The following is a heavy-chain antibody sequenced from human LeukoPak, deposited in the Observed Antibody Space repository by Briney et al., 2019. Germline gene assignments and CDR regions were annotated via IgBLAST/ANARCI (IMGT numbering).Heavy chain of an antibody. CDR1: GFSLSKVW. CDR2: IKTKTDGGTT. CDR3: TTVDYGDLTPAASSDY. V-gene: IGHV3-15*01. J-gene: IGHJ4*02. D-gene: IGHD4-17*01. Sequence: PGGSLRLSCAASGFSLSKVWMRWVRPAPGKGLEWVGHIKTKTDGGTTEYAAPVRGRFTISRDDSEDTLYLQMNSLKTEDTAVYYCTTVDYGDLTPAASSDYWGQGTLVTVSS.